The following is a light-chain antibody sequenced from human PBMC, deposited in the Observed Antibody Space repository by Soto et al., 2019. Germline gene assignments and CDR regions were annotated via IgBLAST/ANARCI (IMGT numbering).Light chain of an antibody. J-gene: IGKJ5*01. CDR3: QQHGSSPPIT. CDR2: GAS. CDR1: GTVGITY. Sequence: VSPKSPVTLSSVTGEIASRSFRALGTVGITYLTWYQQKPGQAPRLLIFGASKRATGIPYRFSGSGSGRDFTLTISGLQPEDFAVYYCQQHGSSPPITVGQGTRLEIK. V-gene: IGKV3-20*01.